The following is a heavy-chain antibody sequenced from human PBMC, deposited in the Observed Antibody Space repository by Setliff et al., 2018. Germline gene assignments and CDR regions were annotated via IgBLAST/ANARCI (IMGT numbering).Heavy chain of an antibody. Sequence: PSETLSLTCTVSGDPMSSRRYYWAWIRQPAGKGLEWIGQIYTSWSTNYNPSLKSRVTISVDTSKTQFSLKLNSMTTADTAVYYCARGGTYRYFDYWGQGTLVTVSS. CDR3: ARGGTYRYFDY. J-gene: IGHJ4*02. CDR2: IYTSWST. V-gene: IGHV4-61*09. CDR1: GDPMSSRRYY.